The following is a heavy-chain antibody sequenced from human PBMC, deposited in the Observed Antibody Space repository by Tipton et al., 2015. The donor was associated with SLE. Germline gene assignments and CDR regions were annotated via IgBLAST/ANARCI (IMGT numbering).Heavy chain of an antibody. V-gene: IGHV3-23*01. CDR3: AKAAEVFDY. CDR1: GLTVSNNY. CDR2: VTTSGTTT. Sequence: SLRLSCAASGLTVSNNYMGWVRRAPGKGLEWVSTVTTSGTTTYYADSVRGRFTISRADSKNTVYLHMTSLRAEDTAVYYCAKAAEVFDYWGQGTLVTVSS. J-gene: IGHJ4*02.